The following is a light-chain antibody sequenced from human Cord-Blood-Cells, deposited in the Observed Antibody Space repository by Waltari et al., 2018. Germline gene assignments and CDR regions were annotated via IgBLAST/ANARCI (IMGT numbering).Light chain of an antibody. CDR2: DVS. CDR1: SSDVGGYNY. CDR3: SSYTSSSTWV. J-gene: IGLJ3*02. V-gene: IGLV2-14*01. Sequence: QSALTQPASVSGSPGQSITISCNGTSSDVGGYNYVSWYQQPPGKAPKLLIYDVSNRPSGVSNLFSGSKSGNTASLTISGLQAEDEADYYCSSYTSSSTWVFGGGTKLTVL.